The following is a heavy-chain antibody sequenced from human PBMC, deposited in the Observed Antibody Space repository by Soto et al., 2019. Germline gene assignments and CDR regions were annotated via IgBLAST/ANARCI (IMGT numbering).Heavy chain of an antibody. J-gene: IGHJ4*02. Sequence: QVQLVQSGAEEKKPGASVKVSCKASGYTFTSYAMHWVRQASGQRLEWMGWINAGNGNTKYSQKFQGRVTITRDTSASTAYMELSSLRSEDTAVYYCARSPGGWLYYFDYWGQGTLVTVSS. CDR2: INAGNGNT. D-gene: IGHD6-19*01. V-gene: IGHV1-3*05. CDR3: ARSPGGWLYYFDY. CDR1: GYTFTSYA.